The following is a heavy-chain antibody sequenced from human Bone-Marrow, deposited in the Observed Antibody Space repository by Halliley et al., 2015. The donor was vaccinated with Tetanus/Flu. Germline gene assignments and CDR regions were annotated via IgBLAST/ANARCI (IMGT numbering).Heavy chain of an antibody. CDR3: AREPLLRFLEWLFFPVYYYHGMDV. V-gene: IGHV3-48*03. D-gene: IGHD3-3*01. Sequence: SLRLSCAASGFNFSTYEMNWVRQAPGKGLEWISYITGSSATLYYADSVKGRFTISRDNFESTLYLQMSNLRAEDTAVYYCAREPLLRFLEWLFFPVYYYHGMDVWGQGKTVTVSS. CDR1: GFNFSTYE. CDR2: ITGSSATL. J-gene: IGHJ6*02.